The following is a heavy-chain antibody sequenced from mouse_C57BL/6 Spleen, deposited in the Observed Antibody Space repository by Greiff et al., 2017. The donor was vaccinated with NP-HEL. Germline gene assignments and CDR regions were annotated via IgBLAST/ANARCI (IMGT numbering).Heavy chain of an antibody. J-gene: IGHJ3*01. D-gene: IGHD1-1*02. CDR1: GYTFTSYW. CDR3: ARSRDGGTWFAY. Sequence: QVQLQQPGAELVKPGASVKMSCKASGYTFTSYWITWVKQRPGQGLEWIGDIYPGSGSTNYNEKFKSKATLTVDTSSSTAYMQLSSLTSEDSAVYYCARSRDGGTWFAYWGQGTLVTVSA. V-gene: IGHV1-55*01. CDR2: IYPGSGST.